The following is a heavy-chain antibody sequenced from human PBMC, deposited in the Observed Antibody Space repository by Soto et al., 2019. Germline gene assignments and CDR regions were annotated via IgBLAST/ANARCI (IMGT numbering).Heavy chain of an antibody. CDR2: MNPNSGNT. CDR3: ARRVGYHYYYYMDV. V-gene: IGHV1-8*01. J-gene: IGHJ6*03. Sequence: ASVKVSCKASGYTFTSYDINWVRQATGQGLEWMGWMNPNSGNTGYAQKFQGRVTMTRNTSISTAYMELSSLRSEDTAVYYCARRVGYHYYYYMDVWGKGTTVTVSS. CDR1: GYTFTSYD. D-gene: IGHD1-26*01.